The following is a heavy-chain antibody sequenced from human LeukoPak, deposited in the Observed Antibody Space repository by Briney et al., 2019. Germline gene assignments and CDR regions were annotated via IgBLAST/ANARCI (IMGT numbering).Heavy chain of an antibody. CDR1: GFTVSSNY. D-gene: IGHD3-10*01. CDR2: LYSGGST. J-gene: IGHJ4*02. CDR3: ARELWFGSSYYFDS. V-gene: IGHV3-66*01. Sequence: QTGGSLRLSCAASGFTVSSNYMSWVRQAPGKGLEWVSVLYSGGSTYYADSVKGRFTISRDNSKNTLYLQMNSLRAEDTAVYYCARELWFGSSYYFDSWGQGTLVTVSS.